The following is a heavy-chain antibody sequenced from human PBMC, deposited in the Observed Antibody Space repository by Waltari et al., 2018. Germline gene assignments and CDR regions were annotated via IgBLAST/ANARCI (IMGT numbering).Heavy chain of an antibody. D-gene: IGHD2-8*01. J-gene: IGHJ6*02. V-gene: IGHV4-34*01. CDR3: ARGRCISTWFCQYYGVDV. CDR2: INHSGST. Sequence: QVHLQQWGAGLLKPSETLSLTCGVYGGSFSGYYWSWIRQPPGTGLEWIGEINHSGSTNYTPSLKSRVTMSVDTSKSQFSLKLSSVTAADTAVYYCARGRCISTWFCQYYGVDVWGQGATVIVSS. CDR1: GGSFSGYY.